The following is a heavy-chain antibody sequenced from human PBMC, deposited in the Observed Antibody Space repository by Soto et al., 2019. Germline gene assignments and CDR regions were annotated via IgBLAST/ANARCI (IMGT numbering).Heavy chain of an antibody. Sequence: QVQLVQSGAEVKKPGASVKVSCKASGYTFTSYGISWVRQAPGQGLEWMGWISAYNGNTNYAQKLQGRVTMTTDTSTSKAYMELRSLRSDDTAVYYCARDGVVVVVAATRYYYYMDVWGKGTTVTVSS. CDR2: ISAYNGNT. CDR3: ARDGVVVVVAATRYYYYMDV. D-gene: IGHD2-15*01. J-gene: IGHJ6*03. CDR1: GYTFTSYG. V-gene: IGHV1-18*01.